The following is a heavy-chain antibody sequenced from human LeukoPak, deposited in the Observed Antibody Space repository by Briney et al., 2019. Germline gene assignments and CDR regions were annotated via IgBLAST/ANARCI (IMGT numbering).Heavy chain of an antibody. Sequence: SETLSLTCTVSGGSISSSSYYWGWIRQPPGQGLEWVGSIYYSGSTYYNPSLKSRVTISVDTSKNQFSLGLSSVTAADTAVYYCARLDFWSGYYADYWGQGTLVTVSS. J-gene: IGHJ4*02. D-gene: IGHD3-3*01. CDR3: ARLDFWSGYYADY. V-gene: IGHV4-39*01. CDR2: IYYSGST. CDR1: GGSISSSSYY.